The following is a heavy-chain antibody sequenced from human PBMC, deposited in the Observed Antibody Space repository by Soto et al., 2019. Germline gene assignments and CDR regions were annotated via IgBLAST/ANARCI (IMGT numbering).Heavy chain of an antibody. J-gene: IGHJ5*02. CDR2: ITNTGITT. CDR3: EKAFDYGCSNHRDR. CDR1: GLGCTTHA. D-gene: IGHD4-17*01. Sequence: GGTLRLHCAAAGLGCTTHAPSSVRQAPGRGLEWRSSITNTGITTHYADSVKGRFAISRENSRNPLHLRMTKLRNDDTPGTYFEKAFDYGCSNHRDRWDQRTRVT. V-gene: IGHV3-23*01.